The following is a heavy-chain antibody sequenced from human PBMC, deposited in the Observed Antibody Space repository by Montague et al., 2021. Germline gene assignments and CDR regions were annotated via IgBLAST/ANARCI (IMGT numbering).Heavy chain of an antibody. D-gene: IGHD3-3*01. CDR1: GFIFNNYV. CDR2: INGNSINI. J-gene: IGHJ4*02. Sequence: SLRLSCPASGFIFNNYVMNWVRQAPGKGLEWVSGINGNSINIDYADSVKGRFTISRDNAKNSLYLQTNSLRAEDTAFYYCVKDTRDYYPDFWGQGILVTVSS. CDR3: VKDTRDYYPDF. V-gene: IGHV3-9*01.